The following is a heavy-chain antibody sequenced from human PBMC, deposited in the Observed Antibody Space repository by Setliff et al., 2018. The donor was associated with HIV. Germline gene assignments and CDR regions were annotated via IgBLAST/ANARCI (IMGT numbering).Heavy chain of an antibody. CDR1: GDSIGFSGYF. CDR3: ARVPRITTLRNAFDI. D-gene: IGHD3-3*01. CDR2: IYYSGNT. V-gene: IGHV4-31*03. Sequence: PSETLSLTCTVSGDSIGFSGYFWSWIRQHPGKGLEWIGYIYYSGNTDYNPSPKSRVTISIDTSKNQFSLKLSSVTAADTAIYYCARVPRITTLRNAFDIWGQGTMVTVSS. J-gene: IGHJ3*02.